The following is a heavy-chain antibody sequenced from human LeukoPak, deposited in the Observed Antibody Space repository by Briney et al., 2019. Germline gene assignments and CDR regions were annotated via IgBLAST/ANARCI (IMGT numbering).Heavy chain of an antibody. J-gene: IGHJ6*03. CDR2: IKKNGRQK. D-gene: IGHD3-10*01. Sequence: GGSLSLSCAVSGFTFSSYWMSWVRHAPGRGLEWVANIKKNGRQKYYVDSVKGRFTISRDNAKNSLYLQMNSLRTEDTAVYYCARGRFGVRGVIIGATYYYYMDVWGKGTTVTISS. CDR3: ARGRFGVRGVIIGATYYYYMDV. V-gene: IGHV3-7*01. CDR1: GFTFSSYW.